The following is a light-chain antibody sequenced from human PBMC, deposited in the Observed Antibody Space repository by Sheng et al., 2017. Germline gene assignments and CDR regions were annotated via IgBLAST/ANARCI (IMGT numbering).Light chain of an antibody. V-gene: IGKV1-5*03. CDR3: QQYNTYRT. CDR1: QSVSIW. CDR2: KAS. Sequence: DIQMTQSPSTLSASVGDRVTITCRASQSVSIWLAWYQQKPGKAPKLLISKASNLETGVPSRFSGSGSGTEFSLTIASLQPEDFATYYCQQYNTYRTFGQGTRGGNQT. J-gene: IGKJ1*01.